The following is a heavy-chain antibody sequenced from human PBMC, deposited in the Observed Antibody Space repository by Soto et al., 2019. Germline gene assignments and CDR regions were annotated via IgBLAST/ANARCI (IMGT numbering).Heavy chain of an antibody. Sequence: GKGLEWVSAISGSGGSTYYADSVKGRFTISRDNSKNTLYLQMNSLRAEDTAVYFCAKAGKCTGPFVFEHWGNGTPVTV. CDR2: ISGSGGST. V-gene: IGHV3-23*01. J-gene: IGHJ1*01. CDR3: AKAGKCTGPFVFEH.